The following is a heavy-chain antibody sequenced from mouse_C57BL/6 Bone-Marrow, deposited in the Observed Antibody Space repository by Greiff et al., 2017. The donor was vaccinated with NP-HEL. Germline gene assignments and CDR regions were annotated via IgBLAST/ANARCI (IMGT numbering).Heavy chain of an antibody. CDR3: AREGCSPYYFDY. CDR1: GYTFPDYY. D-gene: IGHD1-1*01. V-gene: IGHV1-26*01. Sequence: EVQLQQSGPELLKPGASVKISCKASGYTFPDYYMNWVKQSHGKSLEWIGDINPNNGGTSYNQKFKGKATLTVDKSSSTAYMELRSLTSEDSAVYYCAREGCSPYYFDYWGQGTTLTVSS. CDR2: INPNNGGT. J-gene: IGHJ2*01.